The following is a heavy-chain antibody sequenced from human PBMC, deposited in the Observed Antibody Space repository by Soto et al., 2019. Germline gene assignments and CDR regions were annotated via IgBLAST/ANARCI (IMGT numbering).Heavy chain of an antibody. CDR2: IVPIVDTA. CDR1: GGTFSSYA. J-gene: IGHJ4*02. V-gene: IGHV1-69*12. Sequence: QVQLVQSGAEVRQPASSVKVSCKTSGGTFSSYAISWVRQAPGQGLEWMGGIVPIVDTATYAQKFQGRVTITADASTSTASMELSMLRSADTAVYYCVIGVALPGSPDSWGQGTLFTFSS. CDR3: VIGVALPGSPDS. D-gene: IGHD2-15*01.